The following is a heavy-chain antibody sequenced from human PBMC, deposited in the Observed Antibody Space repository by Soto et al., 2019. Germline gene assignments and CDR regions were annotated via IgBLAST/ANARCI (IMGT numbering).Heavy chain of an antibody. CDR3: ARDSIMMVGPTTSDYYGMDV. D-gene: IGHD1-26*01. CDR1: GFTFSSYA. V-gene: IGHV3-23*01. CDR2: ISGSGGST. Sequence: GGSLRLSCAASGFTFSSYAMSWVRQAPGKGLEWVSAISGSGGSTYYADSVKGRFTISRDNSKNTLYLQMDSLRPDDTAVYYCARDSIMMVGPTTSDYYGMDVWGQGTTVTVSS. J-gene: IGHJ6*02.